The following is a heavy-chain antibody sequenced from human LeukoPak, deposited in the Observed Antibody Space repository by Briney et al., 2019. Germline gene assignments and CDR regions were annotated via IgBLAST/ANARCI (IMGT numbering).Heavy chain of an antibody. CDR1: GGTFSSYA. V-gene: IGHV1-69*05. J-gene: IGHJ4*02. Sequence: ASVKVSCKASGGTFSSYAISWVRQAPGQGLEWMGGIIPIFGTANYAQKFQGRVTITTDESTSTAYMELSSLRSEDTAVYYCAKERAGYTNPYYFDYWGQGTLVTVSS. CDR2: IIPIFGTA. D-gene: IGHD3-16*02. CDR3: AKERAGYTNPYYFDY.